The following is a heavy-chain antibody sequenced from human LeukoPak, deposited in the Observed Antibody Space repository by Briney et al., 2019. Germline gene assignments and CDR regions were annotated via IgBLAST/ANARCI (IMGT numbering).Heavy chain of an antibody. J-gene: IGHJ4*02. CDR3: ARHAGTTTASDY. D-gene: IGHD1-26*01. Sequence: GESLKISCKGSGYSFTNYWIGWVRQMPGKGLELMGVIYPGDSATRYSPSFQGQVAISVDKSIRTAYLQWSSLKASDIAMYYCARHAGTTTASDYWGQGTLVTVSS. CDR2: IYPGDSAT. V-gene: IGHV5-51*01. CDR1: GYSFTNYW.